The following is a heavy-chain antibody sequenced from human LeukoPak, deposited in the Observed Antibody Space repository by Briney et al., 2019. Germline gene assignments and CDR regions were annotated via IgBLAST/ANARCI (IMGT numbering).Heavy chain of an antibody. CDR3: ARHLSGSGYSIDY. CDR1: GYSFTEYW. V-gene: IGHV5-51*01. CDR2: IYPADSDT. J-gene: IGHJ4*02. Sequence: GESLKISCEGNGYSFTEYWIGWVRQKPGKGLEWMGIIYPADSDTRYSPSFQGQVSISADKSISTAYLQWSSLKASDTAMYYCARHLSGSGYSIDYWGQGTLVTVSS. D-gene: IGHD3-22*01.